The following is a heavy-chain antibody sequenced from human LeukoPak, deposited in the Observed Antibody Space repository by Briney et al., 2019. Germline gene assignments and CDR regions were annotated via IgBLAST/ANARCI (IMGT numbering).Heavy chain of an antibody. CDR2: INSDGSST. J-gene: IGHJ4*02. Sequence: GGSLRLSCAASGFTFSGYWMHWVRQAPGKGLVWVSRINSDGSSTTYADSVKGRFTISRDNAKNTLYLQMNSLRAEDTAVYYCARAPQWLDLYFDYWGQGTLVTVSS. CDR3: ARAPQWLDLYFDY. CDR1: GFTFSGYW. D-gene: IGHD6-19*01. V-gene: IGHV3-74*01.